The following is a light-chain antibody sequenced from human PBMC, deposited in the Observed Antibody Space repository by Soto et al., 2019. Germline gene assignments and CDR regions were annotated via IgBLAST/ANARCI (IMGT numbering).Light chain of an antibody. CDR3: AAWDDSLNGHV. CDR1: SSNIGTSS. V-gene: IGLV1-44*01. Sequence: QLVLTQPHSASGTPGQRVTISCSGSSSNIGTSSVHWFQQLPGTAPKLLISTTNQRPSGVPERFSGSKSGTSASLAISGLQSGDEADYYCAAWDDSLNGHVFGTGTKLTVL. J-gene: IGLJ1*01. CDR2: TTN.